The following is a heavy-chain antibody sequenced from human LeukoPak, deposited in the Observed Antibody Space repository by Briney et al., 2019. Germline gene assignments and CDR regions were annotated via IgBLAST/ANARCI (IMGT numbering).Heavy chain of an antibody. J-gene: IGHJ1*01. CDR1: GGSISSYY. D-gene: IGHD6-19*01. V-gene: IGHV4-59*01. CDR2: IYYSGST. Sequence: SETLSLTCTVSGGSISSYYWSWIRQPPGKGLEWIGYIYYSGSTSYNPSLKSRVTISVDTSKNQFSLKLSSVTAADTAVYYCARAALGYSSGWYVAYFQHWGQGTLVTVSS. CDR3: ARAALGYSSGWYVAYFQH.